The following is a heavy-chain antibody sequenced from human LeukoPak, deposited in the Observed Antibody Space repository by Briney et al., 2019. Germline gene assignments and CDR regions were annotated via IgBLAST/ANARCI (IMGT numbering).Heavy chain of an antibody. V-gene: IGHV3-33*08. CDR3: ARAGSSSWFDFDY. J-gene: IGHJ4*02. D-gene: IGHD6-13*01. CDR2: IWYDGSNK. Sequence: GGSLRLSCAASGFTFSSYAMSWVRQAPGKGLEWVAVIWYDGSNKYYADSVKGRFTISRDNSKNTLYLQMNSLRAEDTAVYYCARAGSSSWFDFDYWGQGTLVTVSS. CDR1: GFTFSSYA.